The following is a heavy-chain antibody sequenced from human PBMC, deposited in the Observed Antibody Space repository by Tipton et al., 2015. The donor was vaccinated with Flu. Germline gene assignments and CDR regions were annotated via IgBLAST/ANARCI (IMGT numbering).Heavy chain of an antibody. J-gene: IGHJ6*02. V-gene: IGHV1-2*06. CDR2: INPNSGGT. CDR3: ASMEAVGAPVGGMDV. D-gene: IGHD1-26*01. CDR1: GYTFTGYY. Sequence: QLVQSGAEVKKPGASVKVSCKTSGYTFTGYYIHWVRQAPGQGLEWMGRINPNSGGTNYAQNFQGRVTMTRDTSISTAYMGLSSLRSGDTAVYYCASMEAVGAPVGGMDVWGQGTTVTVSS.